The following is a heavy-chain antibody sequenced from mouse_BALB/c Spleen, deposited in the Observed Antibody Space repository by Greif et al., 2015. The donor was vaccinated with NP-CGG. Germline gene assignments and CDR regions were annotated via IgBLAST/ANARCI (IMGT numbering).Heavy chain of an antibody. Sequence: VQLQQSGPELMKPGASVKISCKASGYSFTSYYMHWVKQSHGKSLEWIGYIDPFNGGTSYNQKFKGKATLTVDKSSSTAYMHLSSLTSEDSAVYYCARNYGNYGDYWGQGTTLTASS. CDR1: GYSFTSYY. CDR2: IDPFNGGT. CDR3: ARNYGNYGDY. J-gene: IGHJ2*01. D-gene: IGHD2-1*01. V-gene: IGHV1S135*01.